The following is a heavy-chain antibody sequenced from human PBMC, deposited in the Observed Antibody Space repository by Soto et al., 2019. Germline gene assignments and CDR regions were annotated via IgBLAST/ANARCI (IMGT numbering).Heavy chain of an antibody. Sequence: QVQLQESGPGLVKPSETLSLACTVSGGSVSNDTFYWSWIRQPPGKGLDWIGYVHSSGITNYHPSLKRRGTIAVDTARNQFSLGQSSVTAAETAVYYSLRGLTMRQLPSRFDHWCQGTLVTVSS. J-gene: IGHJ5*02. CDR3: LRGLTMRQLPSRFDH. D-gene: IGHD3-22*01. V-gene: IGHV4-61*01. CDR1: GGSVSNDTFY. CDR2: VHSSGIT.